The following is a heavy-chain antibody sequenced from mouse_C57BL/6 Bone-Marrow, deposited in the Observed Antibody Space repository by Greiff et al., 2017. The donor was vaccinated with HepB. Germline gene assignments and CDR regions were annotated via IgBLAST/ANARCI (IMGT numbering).Heavy chain of an antibody. J-gene: IGHJ1*03. CDR3: ASTVVAHWYFDV. CDR2: IDPSDSYT. D-gene: IGHD1-1*01. V-gene: IGHV1-69*01. CDR1: GYTFTSYW. Sequence: QVQLKQPGAELVMPGASVKLSCKASGYTFTSYWMHWVKQRPGQGLEWIGEIDPSDSYTNYNQKFKGKSTLTVDKSSSTAYMQLSSLTSEDSAVYYCASTVVAHWYFDVWGTGTTVTVSS.